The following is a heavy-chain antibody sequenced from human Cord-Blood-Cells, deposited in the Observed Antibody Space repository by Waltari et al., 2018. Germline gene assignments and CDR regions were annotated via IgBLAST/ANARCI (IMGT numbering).Heavy chain of an antibody. D-gene: IGHD7-27*01. V-gene: IGHV1-18*01. J-gene: IGHJ3*02. CDR3: AGKLGISPGGAFDI. CDR1: GYTFTSSV. Sequence: QVQLVQSGAEVKKPGASVKVSCKASGYTFTSSVISRVRQPPGQGLEWMGWISAYNGNTNYAQKLQGRVTMTTDTSTSTAYMELRSLRSDDTAVYYCAGKLGISPGGAFDIWGQGTMVTVSS. CDR2: ISAYNGNT.